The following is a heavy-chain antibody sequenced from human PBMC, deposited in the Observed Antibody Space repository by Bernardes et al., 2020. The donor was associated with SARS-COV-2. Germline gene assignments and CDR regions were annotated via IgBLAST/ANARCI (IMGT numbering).Heavy chain of an antibody. V-gene: IGHV2-5*02. CDR2: IYWDDDK. J-gene: IGHJ3*02. D-gene: IGHD1-20*01. CDR3: AHRSNWNDGGSFDI. Sequence: SGPTLVKPTQTLTLTCTFSGFPFTTRGVGVGWFRQPPGKALECLAVIYWDDDKRYSLSLMYRLTITKDTSRKQVVLTMTNMDPVDTATYYCAHRSNWNDGGSFDIWGQGTMVTVSS. CDR1: GFPFTTRGVG.